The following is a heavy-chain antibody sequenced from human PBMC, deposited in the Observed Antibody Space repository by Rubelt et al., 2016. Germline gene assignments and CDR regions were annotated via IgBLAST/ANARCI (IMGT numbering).Heavy chain of an antibody. D-gene: IGHD3-10*01. V-gene: IGHV4-39*01. Sequence: QLQLQESGPGLVKPSETLSLTCTVSGGSISSSSYYWGWIRQPPGKGLEWIGSIYYSGSTYYNPSLKSRVTISLDTSKNLFDLGPSSVTAADTAVYYCATHMVRGEYGYYFGMDVWGQGTTVTVSS. CDR2: IYYSGST. J-gene: IGHJ6*02. CDR1: GGSISSSSYY. CDR3: ATHMVRGEYGYYFGMDV.